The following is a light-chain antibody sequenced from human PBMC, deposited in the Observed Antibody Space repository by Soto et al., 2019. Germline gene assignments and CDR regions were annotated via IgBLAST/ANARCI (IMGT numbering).Light chain of an antibody. V-gene: IGLV2-11*01. CDR1: SSDVGGYND. CDR2: DAT. J-gene: IGLJ1*01. CDR3: CSYAGFYTFV. Sequence: QSALTQPRSVSGSPGQSVTISCTGTSSDVGGYNDVSWYQQHPGKAPKLIIYDATGPPSGVPDRCSGPKCGNMASLTISGFQADDEVDYYCCSYAGFYTFVFGSGTKLTVL.